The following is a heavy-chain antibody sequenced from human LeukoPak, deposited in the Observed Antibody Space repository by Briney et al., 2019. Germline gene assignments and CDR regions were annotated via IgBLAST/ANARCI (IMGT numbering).Heavy chain of an antibody. D-gene: IGHD3-22*01. CDR3: ARDQRLYYDSSGYSLS. CDR1: GFTFSDYY. J-gene: IGHJ4*02. V-gene: IGHV3-11*01. Sequence: PGGSLRLSCAASGFTFSDYYMSWIRQAPGKGLEWVSYISSSGRTIYYADSVKGRFTISRDNAKNSLYLQMNSLRAEDTAVYYCARDQRLYYDSSGYSLSWGQGTLVTVSS. CDR2: ISSSGRTI.